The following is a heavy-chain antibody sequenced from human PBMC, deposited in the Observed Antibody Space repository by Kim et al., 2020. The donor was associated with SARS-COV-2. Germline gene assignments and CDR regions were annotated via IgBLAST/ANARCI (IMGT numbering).Heavy chain of an antibody. CDR2: TYYRSKWYN. CDR3: ARGTYSSSSGRRRAHYYYYYMDV. J-gene: IGHJ6*03. V-gene: IGHV6-1*01. CDR1: GDSVSSNSAA. Sequence: SQTLSLTCAISGDSVSSNSAAWNWIRQSPSRGLEWLGRTYYRSKWYNDYAVSVKSRITINPDTSKNQFSLQLNSVTPEDTAVYYCARGTYSSSSGRRRAHYYYYYMDVWGKGTTVTVSS. D-gene: IGHD6-6*01.